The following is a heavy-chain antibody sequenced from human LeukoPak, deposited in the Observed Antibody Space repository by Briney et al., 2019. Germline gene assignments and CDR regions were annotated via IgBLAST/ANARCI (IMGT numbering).Heavy chain of an antibody. V-gene: IGHV4-39*07. Sequence: PSETLSLTCTVSGGSISSSSYYWGWIRQPPGKGLEWIGSIYYSGSTYYNPSLKSRVTMSVDTSKNQFSLKLSSVTAADTAVYYCARDLLETYYYGSGSYYRRWFDPWGQGTLVTVSS. CDR3: ARDLLETYYYGSGSYYRRWFDP. D-gene: IGHD3-10*01. CDR2: IYYSGST. CDR1: GGSISSSSYY. J-gene: IGHJ5*02.